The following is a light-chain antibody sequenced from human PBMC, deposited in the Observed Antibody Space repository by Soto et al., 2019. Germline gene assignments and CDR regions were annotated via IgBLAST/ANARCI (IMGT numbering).Light chain of an antibody. CDR2: GAS. CDR3: QQYGSSGT. Sequence: EIVMTQSPATLSVSPGERATLSCRASQSVSNNYLAWYQQEPGQAPRLLIYGASNRATGIPDRFSGSGSGTDFTLTISRLEPEDFAVYYCQQYGSSGTFGQGTKVDIK. J-gene: IGKJ1*01. V-gene: IGKV3-20*01. CDR1: QSVSNNY.